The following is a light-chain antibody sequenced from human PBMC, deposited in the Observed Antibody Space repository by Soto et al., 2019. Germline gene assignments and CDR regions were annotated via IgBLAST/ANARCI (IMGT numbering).Light chain of an antibody. CDR3: CSYTSSSIHVV. J-gene: IGLJ2*01. CDR1: SSDVGGYNY. V-gene: IGLV2-14*01. CDR2: DVS. Sequence: QSALTQPASVSGSPGQSITISCTGTSSDVGGYNYVSWYQQHPGKAPKLMIYDVSNRPSGVSNRFSGSKSGNTASLTISGLQAEDEADYYCCSYTSSSIHVVFGGGTKVTVL.